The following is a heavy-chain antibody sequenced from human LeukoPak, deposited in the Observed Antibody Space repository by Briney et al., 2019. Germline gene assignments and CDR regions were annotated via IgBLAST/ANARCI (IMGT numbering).Heavy chain of an antibody. D-gene: IGHD3-16*02. CDR2: IDPKSGDT. J-gene: IGHJ2*01. V-gene: IGHV1-2*02. CDR3: AREADIVSFDL. CDR1: GYTFTGNH. Sequence: ASVKVSCKASGYTFTGNHVHWVRQAPGEGLEWMGWIDPKSGDTKYAQKFQDRVAMTSDTSIGTAYMELSGLRSDDTAVYFCAREADIVSFDLWGRGTLVTVSP.